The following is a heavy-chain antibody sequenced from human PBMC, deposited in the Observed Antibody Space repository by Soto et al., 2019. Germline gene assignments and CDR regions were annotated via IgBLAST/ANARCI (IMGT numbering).Heavy chain of an antibody. CDR2: IYHTGST. V-gene: IGHV4-59*12. CDR3: ANGGGYCSSGCNCYGLDV. J-gene: IGHJ6*02. Sequence: SETLSLTCNVSGSSMKSYYWSWVRQSPGKGLEWIGYIYHTGSTLYNPSLKSRVTISIDTSASQFSLNLKSVTAADTAVYFCANGGGYCSSGCNCYGLDVWGHGNSVTVSS. CDR1: GSSMKSYY. D-gene: IGHD2-15*01.